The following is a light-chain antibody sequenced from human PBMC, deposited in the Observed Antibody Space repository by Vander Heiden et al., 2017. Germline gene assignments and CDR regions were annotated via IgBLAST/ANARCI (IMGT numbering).Light chain of an antibody. V-gene: IGKV1-5*03. Sequence: DIQMTQSPSILSASVGERVTITGRASQTISNWLAWYQVKPGKAPKLLIREASSLERGVPLRFSGGGSGTDFTLTISSLQPDDFATYYCQQYNRAWTFGQGT. J-gene: IGKJ1*01. CDR3: QQYNRAWT. CDR2: EAS. CDR1: QTISNW.